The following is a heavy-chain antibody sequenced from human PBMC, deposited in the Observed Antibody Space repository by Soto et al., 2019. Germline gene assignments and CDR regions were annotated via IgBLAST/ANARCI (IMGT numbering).Heavy chain of an antibody. D-gene: IGHD3-3*01. J-gene: IGHJ5*02. Sequence: SETLSLTCSVSGGSISITTYNWGWIRQPPGKGLEWIASISYSGTTYYNPSLKSRVTISVDTSKNQFSLKLNSLTAADTAVYYCASFIDWTGYLAWYYPCGQGTLVPVSA. V-gene: IGHV4-39*01. CDR2: ISYSGTT. CDR1: GGSISITTYN. CDR3: ASFIDWTGYLAWYYP.